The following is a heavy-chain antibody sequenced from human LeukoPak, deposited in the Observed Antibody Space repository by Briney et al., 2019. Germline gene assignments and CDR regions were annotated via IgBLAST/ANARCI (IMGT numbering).Heavy chain of an antibody. D-gene: IGHD3-16*02. CDR1: GGSISSYY. J-gene: IGHJ4*02. CDR3: ARARTYLLGD. CDR2: VYYKGNT. V-gene: IGHV4-39*07. Sequence: SETLSLTCTVSGGSISSYYWSWIRQPPGKGLEWIGSVYYKGNTYYIPSLRSRVTISVDTSKNQFSLKLSSVTAADTAVYYCARARTYLLGDWGQGTLVTVSS.